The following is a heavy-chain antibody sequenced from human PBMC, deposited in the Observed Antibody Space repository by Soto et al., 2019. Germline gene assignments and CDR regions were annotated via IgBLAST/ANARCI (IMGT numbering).Heavy chain of an antibody. CDR1: GYAFTMFY. Sequence: ASVKVSCKTSGYAFTMFYMSWVRQAPGQGLEWMGTINADGGRTTYAQNFQGRLTMTSDTSTGTIYMELSSLKSDDTAVYYCARAMAAADKREGRFWFGPWGQGALVTVSS. D-gene: IGHD6-25*01. J-gene: IGHJ5*02. CDR2: INADGGRT. CDR3: ARAMAAADKREGRFWFGP. V-gene: IGHV1-46*01.